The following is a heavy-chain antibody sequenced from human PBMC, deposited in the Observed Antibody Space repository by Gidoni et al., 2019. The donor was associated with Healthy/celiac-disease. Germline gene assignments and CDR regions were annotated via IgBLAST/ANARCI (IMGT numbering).Heavy chain of an antibody. CDR2: INHSGSH. J-gene: IGHJ6*02. CDR1: VGSFIVYS. V-gene: IGHV4-34*01. Sequence: QVQLQQWCSGLFNPSDTLSLTCAVYVGSFIVYSSRFIRQPPGKGLEWIGEINHSGSHTYNPSLKSRVTISVDTSKNQVSLKMSYVTAADTAVYYCARGRGRTPMIGVVINHPYYYGMDVWGQGTTVTVSS. CDR3: ARGRGRTPMIGVVINHPYYYGMDV. D-gene: IGHD3-22*01.